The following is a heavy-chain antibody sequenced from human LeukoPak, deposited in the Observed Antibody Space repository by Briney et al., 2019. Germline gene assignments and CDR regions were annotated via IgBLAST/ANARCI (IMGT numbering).Heavy chain of an antibody. Sequence: PGGSLRLSCAASGFHFGDYAMYWVRQAPGKGLEWVAVIWYDGSNKYYVDSVKGRFTVSRDNSKNMLYLQMNSLGAEDTALYYCARDRGWPAVHFDLWGQGTLVTVSS. J-gene: IGHJ4*02. V-gene: IGHV3-33*07. D-gene: IGHD2-15*01. CDR1: GFHFGDYA. CDR3: ARDRGWPAVHFDL. CDR2: IWYDGSNK.